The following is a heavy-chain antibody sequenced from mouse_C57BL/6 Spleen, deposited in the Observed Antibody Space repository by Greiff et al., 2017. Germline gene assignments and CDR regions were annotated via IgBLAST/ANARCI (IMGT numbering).Heavy chain of an antibody. CDR1: GFTFSSYA. CDR3: ARGGYDYDGFDY. V-gene: IGHV5-4*03. CDR2: ISDGGSYT. Sequence: EVKLQESGGGLVKPGGSLKLSCAASGFTFSSYAMSWVRQTPGKRLEWVATISDGGSYTYYPDNVKGRVTISRDNANNNLYLQLSNLNSEDTAMYYCARGGYDYDGFDYWGQGTTLTVSS. D-gene: IGHD2-4*01. J-gene: IGHJ2*01.